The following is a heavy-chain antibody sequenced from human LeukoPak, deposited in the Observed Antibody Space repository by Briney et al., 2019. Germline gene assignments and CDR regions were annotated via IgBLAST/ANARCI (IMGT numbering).Heavy chain of an antibody. D-gene: IGHD1-7*01. CDR1: GYTFTSYY. CDR3: ARCPRGTTLKXYYYYGMDV. V-gene: IGHV1-69*02. Sequence: SVKVSCKASGYTFTSYYMHWVRQAPGQGLEWMGRIIPILGIANYAQKFQGGVTITADKSTSTAYMELSSLRSEDTAVYYCARCPRGTTLKXYYYYGMDVWGQGTTVTVSS. J-gene: IGHJ6*02. CDR2: IIPILGIA.